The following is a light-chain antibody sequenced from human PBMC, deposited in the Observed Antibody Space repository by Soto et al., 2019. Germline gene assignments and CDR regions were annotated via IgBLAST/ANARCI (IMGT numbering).Light chain of an antibody. J-gene: IGKJ1*01. CDR2: KAS. V-gene: IGKV1-5*03. Sequence: DIQMTQSPSTLSASVGDRVTITCRASQSISSRLAWYQQKPGKTPKVLIYKASSLESGVPSRFSGSGSGTEFTLTISSLQPDAFATYYCQQYNSYPWTFGQGTKVEIK. CDR1: QSISSR. CDR3: QQYNSYPWT.